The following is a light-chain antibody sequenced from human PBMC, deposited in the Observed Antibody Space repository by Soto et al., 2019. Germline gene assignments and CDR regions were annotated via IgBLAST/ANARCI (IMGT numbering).Light chain of an antibody. J-gene: IGLJ3*02. CDR3: ATWDDSLNGGV. Sequence: QSALTQPASVSGSPGQSITISCAGTMRDVGAYNLVSWYQQHPGRAPQLILYEVRNRPSGISFRFSGSKSGTSASLAISGLQSEDEADYYCATWDDSLNGGVFGGGTKLTVL. V-gene: IGLV2-14*01. CDR1: MRDVGAYNL. CDR2: EVR.